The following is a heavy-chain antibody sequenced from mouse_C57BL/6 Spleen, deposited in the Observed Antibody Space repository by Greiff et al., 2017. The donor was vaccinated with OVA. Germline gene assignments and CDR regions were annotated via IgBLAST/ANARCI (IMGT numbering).Heavy chain of an antibody. CDR1: GYTFTDYY. CDR3: AKRVITTVVATPFAY. D-gene: IGHD1-1*01. J-gene: IGHJ3*01. CDR2: INPYNGGT. V-gene: IGHV1-19*01. Sequence: VQLQQSGPVLVKPGASVKMSCKASGYTFTDYYMNWVKQSHGKSLEWIGVINPYNGGTSYNQKFKGKATLTVDKSSSTAYMELNSLTSEDSAVYYCAKRVITTVVATPFAYWGQGTLVTVSA.